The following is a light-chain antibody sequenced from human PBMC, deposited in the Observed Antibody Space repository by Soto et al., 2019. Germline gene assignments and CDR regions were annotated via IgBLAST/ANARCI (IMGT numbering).Light chain of an antibody. J-gene: IGKJ3*01. CDR2: DAS. V-gene: IGKV3-11*01. Sequence: EIVLTQSPATLSLSPGETATLSCRASQSVRTYLAWYQQRPGQAPRLLIYDASNRATGIPARFSGSGSGTDFILTISSLEPEDFAVYYCQQRYKWPSFGPGTKVDIK. CDR3: QQRYKWPS. CDR1: QSVRTY.